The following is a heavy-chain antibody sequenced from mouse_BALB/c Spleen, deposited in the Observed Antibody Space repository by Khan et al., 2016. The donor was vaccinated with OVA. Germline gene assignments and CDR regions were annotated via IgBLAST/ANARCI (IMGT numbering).Heavy chain of an antibody. D-gene: IGHD2-13*01. Sequence: QIQLVQSGPELKKPGETVKISCKASGYTFTNYGMNWVKQAPGKGLKWMGWLNTNTGEPTYAEEFKGRFAFSLETSASTAYLLIHNLKNEDTATDVCARKGDCYYWGRATTLPVAS. V-gene: IGHV9-3*02. CDR1: GYTFTNYG. CDR2: LNTNTGEP. J-gene: IGHJ2*01. CDR3: ARKGDCYY.